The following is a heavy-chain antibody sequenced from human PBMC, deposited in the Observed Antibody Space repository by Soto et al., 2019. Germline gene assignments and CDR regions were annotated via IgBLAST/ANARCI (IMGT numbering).Heavy chain of an antibody. CDR2: ISYDGSNK. J-gene: IGHJ4*02. Sequence: RRLSFAASGFTFSSYGMHWVRQAPCKGLEWVAVISYDGSNKYYADSVKGRFTISRDNSKNTLYLQMNSLRAEDTAVYYCAKTVAVAGTRYYFDYCRQGTLVTASS. CDR3: AKTVAVAGTRYYFDY. D-gene: IGHD6-19*01. V-gene: IGHV3-30*18. CDR1: GFTFSSYG.